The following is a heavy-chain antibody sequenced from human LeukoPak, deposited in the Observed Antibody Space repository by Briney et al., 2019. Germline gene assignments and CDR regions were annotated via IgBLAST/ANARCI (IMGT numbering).Heavy chain of an antibody. CDR3: ARDKTEQWLVLEAFDI. J-gene: IGHJ3*02. Sequence: GGSLRLSCAASGXTFSSYSMNWVRQTPGKGLEWVSSISATSSYIYYADSARGRFTISRDNAKNSLYLQMNSLRAEDTAVYYCARDKTEQWLVLEAFDIWGQGTVVTVSS. CDR2: ISATSSYI. V-gene: IGHV3-21*01. D-gene: IGHD6-19*01. CDR1: GXTFSSYS.